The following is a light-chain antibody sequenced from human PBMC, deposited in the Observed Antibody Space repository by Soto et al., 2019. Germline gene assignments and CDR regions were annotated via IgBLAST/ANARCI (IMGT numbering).Light chain of an antibody. Sequence: QSALTQPPSASASPGQSVTISCTGTSSDVGGYNYVSWYQQRPGKAPKLMIYEVSQRPSGVPDRFSGSKSGNTATLTVSGLQAEDEADYYCSSFAGTNNRGVFGSGTKLTVL. CDR2: EVS. CDR1: SSDVGGYNY. J-gene: IGLJ1*01. CDR3: SSFAGTNNRGV. V-gene: IGLV2-8*01.